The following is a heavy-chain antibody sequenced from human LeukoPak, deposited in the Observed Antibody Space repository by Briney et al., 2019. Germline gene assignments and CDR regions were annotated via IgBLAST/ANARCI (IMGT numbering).Heavy chain of an antibody. CDR1: GGSFSGYY. CDR3: ARVRELGN. D-gene: IGHD1-26*01. CDR2: INHSGST. J-gene: IGHJ4*02. Sequence: SETLSLTCAVYGGSFSGYYWSWIRQPPGKGLEWIGEINHSGSTNYNPYLKSRVTISVDTSKNQFSLKLSSVTAADTAVYYCARVRELGNWGQGTLVTVSS. V-gene: IGHV4-34*01.